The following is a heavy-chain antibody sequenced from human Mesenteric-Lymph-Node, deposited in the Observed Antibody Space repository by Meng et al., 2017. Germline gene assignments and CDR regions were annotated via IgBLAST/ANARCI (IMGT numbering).Heavy chain of an antibody. CDR3: ARDPRSVLPSAVMNGWFDP. CDR1: AYAVHGYS. D-gene: IGHD2-21*01. Sequence: QGSLFQSGVQQWGPGALVPAACMAFAYAVHGYSLRGVRLTPVRGLEWMGRNRPKSSNQRCSHRFHGRVTMTSDTSIDTAYVELSGLTSDDTAIYYCARDPRSVLPSAVMNGWFDPWGQGTLVTVSS. V-gene: IGHV1-2*06. CDR2: NRPKSSNQ. J-gene: IGHJ5*02.